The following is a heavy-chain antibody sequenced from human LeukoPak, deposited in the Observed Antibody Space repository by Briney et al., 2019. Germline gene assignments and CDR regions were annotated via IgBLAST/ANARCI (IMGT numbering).Heavy chain of an antibody. D-gene: IGHD6-13*01. V-gene: IGHV1-2*02. CDR3: ARGAEAETSPLDF. Sequence: ASVKVSCKASGYIFSDYYMHWVRQAPGQGLEWLGWVNPKSGAADYAQQFRGRVTMTRDTSINTDYMEMKRVTSDDTAVYYCARGAEAETSPLDFWGQGTLVIVS. CDR2: VNPKSGAA. CDR1: GYIFSDYY. J-gene: IGHJ4*02.